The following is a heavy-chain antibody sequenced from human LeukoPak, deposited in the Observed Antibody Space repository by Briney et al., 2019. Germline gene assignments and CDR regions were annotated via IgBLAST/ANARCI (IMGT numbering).Heavy chain of an antibody. D-gene: IGHD3-16*01. CDR2: IKQDGSEQ. J-gene: IGHJ4*02. CDR3: ARLADYDYVWGSDF. Sequence: GGSLRLSCGASGFSFSMFWMTWVRQAPGKGLKWVANIKQDGSEQYYVDSVKGRFTISRDNAKSSLYLQMNRLRVEDTAVYYCARLADYDYVWGSDFWGQGTLVTVSS. V-gene: IGHV3-7*01. CDR1: GFSFSMFW.